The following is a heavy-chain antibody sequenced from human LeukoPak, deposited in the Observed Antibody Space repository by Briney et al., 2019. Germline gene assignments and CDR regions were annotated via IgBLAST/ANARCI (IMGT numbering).Heavy chain of an antibody. V-gene: IGHV3-21*01. CDR1: GFTFSSYS. Sequence: PGRSLRLSCAASGFTFSSYSMNWVRQAPGKGLEWVSSISSSSSYIYYADSVKGRFTISRDNAKNSLYLQMNSLRAEDTAVYYCARDGGPRSYYYYYGMDVWGQGTTVTVSS. J-gene: IGHJ6*02. D-gene: IGHD1-14*01. CDR2: ISSSSSYI. CDR3: ARDGGPRSYYYYYGMDV.